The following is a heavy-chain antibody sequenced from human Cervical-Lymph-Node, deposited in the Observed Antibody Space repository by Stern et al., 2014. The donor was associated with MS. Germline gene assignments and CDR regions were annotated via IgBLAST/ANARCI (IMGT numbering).Heavy chain of an antibody. Sequence: QVQLVESGAEVKKPGSSVKVSCKASGGTFSSSYAVSWVRQAPGQGLEWVGRIIPILGFANYAQKLHSRVTITADTSTHKVYMELSSLTSEDTAVYYCARGIVSNRAAATLHNLFDSWGQGTLVTVSS. D-gene: IGHD2-15*01. CDR1: GGTFSSSYA. CDR3: ARGIVSNRAAATLHNLFDS. J-gene: IGHJ5*01. CDR2: IIPILGFA. V-gene: IGHV1-69*09.